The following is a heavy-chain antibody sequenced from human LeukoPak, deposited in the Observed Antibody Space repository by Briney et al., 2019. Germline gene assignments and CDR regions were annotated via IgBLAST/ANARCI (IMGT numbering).Heavy chain of an antibody. CDR3: AKPFPAINF. D-gene: IGHD2-2*02. V-gene: IGHV3-23*01. J-gene: IGHJ4*02. CDR2: ISGSGGST. CDR1: GFTFSSYA. Sequence: GGSLRLSCAAPGFTFSSYAMSWVRQAPGEGLEWVSAISGSGGSTYYADSVKGRFTISRDNSKNTLYLEMNSVRAEDTAVYYCAKPFPAINFWGQGTLVTVSS.